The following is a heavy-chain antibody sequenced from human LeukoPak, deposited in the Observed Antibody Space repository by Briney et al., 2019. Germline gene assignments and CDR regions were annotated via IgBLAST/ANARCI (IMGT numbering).Heavy chain of an antibody. Sequence: GASVKVSCKASGYTFIDYYMHWVRQAPGQGLEWMGWINPNSGGTNYGQKFQGRVTMTRDMSISTAYMEMSSLRSDDTAVYYCARDRGSYYNIFDSWGQGTLVTVSS. CDR3: ARDRGSYYNIFDS. CDR1: GYTFIDYY. D-gene: IGHD3-10*01. J-gene: IGHJ4*02. V-gene: IGHV1-2*02. CDR2: INPNSGGT.